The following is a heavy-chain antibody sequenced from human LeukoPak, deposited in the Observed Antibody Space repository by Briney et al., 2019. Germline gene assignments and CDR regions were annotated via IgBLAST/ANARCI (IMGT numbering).Heavy chain of an antibody. D-gene: IGHD6-13*01. J-gene: IGHJ4*02. CDR3: ARVFAQQQLDPYFDY. Sequence: SETLSLTCTVSGGFISSYYWSWIRQPPGKGLEWIGYIYYSGSTNYNPSLKSRATISVDTSKNQFSLKLSSVTAADTAVYYCARVFAQQQLDPYFDYWGQGTLVTVSS. CDR1: GGFISSYY. V-gene: IGHV4-59*01. CDR2: IYYSGST.